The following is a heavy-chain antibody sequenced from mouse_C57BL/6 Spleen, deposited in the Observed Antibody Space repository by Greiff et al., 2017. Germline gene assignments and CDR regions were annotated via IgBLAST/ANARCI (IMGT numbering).Heavy chain of an antibody. V-gene: IGHV1-82*01. CDR3: ARSTDPWYFDV. J-gene: IGHJ1*03. CDR1: GYAFSSSW. CDR2: IYPGDGDT. Sequence: ESGPELVKPGASVKISCKASGYAFSSSWMNWVKQRPGKGLEWIGRIYPGDGDTNYNGKFKGKATLTADKSSSTAYMQLSSLTSEDSAVYFCARSTDPWYFDVWGTGTTVTVSS.